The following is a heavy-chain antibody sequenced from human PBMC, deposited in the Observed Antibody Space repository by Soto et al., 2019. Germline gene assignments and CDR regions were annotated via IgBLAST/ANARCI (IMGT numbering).Heavy chain of an antibody. D-gene: IGHD3-22*01. Sequence: QVQLQESGPGQVKPSQTLSLTCTVSGGSISSGDSYWSWIRQHPGKGLEWIGYIYYSGNTYYRPSLKSRVSISVDTSKNQFSLRLSSVTAADTAVYYCARDQAYYYGSSGYSGYVALWGQGTLVTVSS. J-gene: IGHJ4*02. CDR3: ARDQAYYYGSSGYSGYVAL. CDR1: GGSISSGDSY. V-gene: IGHV4-31*03. CDR2: IYYSGNT.